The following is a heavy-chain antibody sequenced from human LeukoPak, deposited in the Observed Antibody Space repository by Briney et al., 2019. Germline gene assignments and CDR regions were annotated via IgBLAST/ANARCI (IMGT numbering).Heavy chain of an antibody. CDR3: AKADEMNMDY. Sequence: GGSLRLSCAASGFTFSRYGMHWVRQAPGKGLEWVAVIWYDGIIKYYADSVKGRFTISKDNSKNTLYLQMNSLRAEDTAVYYCAKADEMNMDYWGQGTLVTVSS. CDR1: GFTFSRYG. D-gene: IGHD2/OR15-2a*01. V-gene: IGHV3-33*06. J-gene: IGHJ4*02. CDR2: IWYDGIIK.